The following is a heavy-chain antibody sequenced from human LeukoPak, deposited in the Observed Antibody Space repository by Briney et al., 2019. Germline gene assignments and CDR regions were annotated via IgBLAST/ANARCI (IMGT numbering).Heavy chain of an antibody. CDR3: ARAADYDILTGYPYYFDY. D-gene: IGHD3-9*01. J-gene: IGHJ4*02. CDR1: GGSISSYL. Sequence: SETLSLTCSVSGGSISSYLWSWIRQPPGKGLESIGCIFNSGSTNYNPSLKSRVTISVDTSKNQFSLKLSSVTAADTAVYYCARAADYDILTGYPYYFDYWGQGTRVTVSS. V-gene: IGHV4-59*01. CDR2: IFNSGST.